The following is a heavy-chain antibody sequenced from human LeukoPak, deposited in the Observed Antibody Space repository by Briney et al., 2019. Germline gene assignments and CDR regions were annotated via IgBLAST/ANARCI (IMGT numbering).Heavy chain of an antibody. V-gene: IGHV3-23*01. Sequence: GGSLRLSCAASGFTFSSYGMSWVRQAPGKGLEWVSAISGRSGSTYYADSVKGRFTISRDNSENTLYLQMNSLRAEDTAVFYCAKEIWPTVTTPGHTYSDYWGQGALVTVSS. CDR3: AKEIWPTVTTPGHTYSDY. D-gene: IGHD4-17*01. CDR2: ISGRSGST. CDR1: GFTFSSYG. J-gene: IGHJ4*02.